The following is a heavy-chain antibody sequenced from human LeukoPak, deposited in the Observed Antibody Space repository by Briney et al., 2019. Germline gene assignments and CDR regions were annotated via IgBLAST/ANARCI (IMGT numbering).Heavy chain of an antibody. CDR2: IYSGGST. CDR1: GFTVSSNY. V-gene: IGHV3-66*01. CDR3: ARDAYDSSGYYYAFFDY. J-gene: IGHJ4*02. D-gene: IGHD3-22*01. Sequence: GGSLRLSCAASGFTVSSNYMSWVRQAPGKGLEWVSVIYSGGSTYYADSVKGRFTISRDNSKNTLYLQMNSLRAEDTAVYYCARDAYDSSGYYYAFFDYWGQGTLVTVSS.